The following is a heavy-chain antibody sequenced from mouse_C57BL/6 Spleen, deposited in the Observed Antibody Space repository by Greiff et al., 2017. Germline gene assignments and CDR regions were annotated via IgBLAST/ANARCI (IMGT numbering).Heavy chain of an antibody. CDR2: IDPSDSYT. Sequence: QVQLKQSGAELVMPGASVKLSCKASGYTFTSYWMHWVKQRPGQGLEWIGEIDPSDSYTNYNQKFKGKSTLTVDKSSSTAYMQLSSLTSEDSAVYYCARYGRSYFDYWGQGTTLTVSS. J-gene: IGHJ2*01. CDR3: ARYGRSYFDY. CDR1: GYTFTSYW. V-gene: IGHV1-69*01. D-gene: IGHD1-1*02.